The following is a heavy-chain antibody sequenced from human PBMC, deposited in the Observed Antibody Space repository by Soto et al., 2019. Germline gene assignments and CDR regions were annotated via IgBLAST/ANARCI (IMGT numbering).Heavy chain of an antibody. Sequence: ASVKVSCKASGYTFTSYAMHWVRQAPGRRLEWMGWINAGNGNTKYSQKFQGRVTITRDTSASTAYMELSSLRSEDTAVYYCALVGFLDYYYGMDVWGQGTTVTVSS. CDR2: INAGNGNT. CDR1: GYTFTSYA. V-gene: IGHV1-3*01. D-gene: IGHD1-26*01. CDR3: ALVGFLDYYYGMDV. J-gene: IGHJ6*02.